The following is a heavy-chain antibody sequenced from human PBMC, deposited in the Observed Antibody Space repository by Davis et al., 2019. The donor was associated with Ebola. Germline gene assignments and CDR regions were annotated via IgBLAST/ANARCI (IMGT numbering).Heavy chain of an antibody. CDR1: GGSISSGDYY. J-gene: IGHJ6*02. D-gene: IGHD3-3*01. CDR3: ARLTYYDFWSGLSIGMDV. CDR2: IYYSGST. V-gene: IGHV4-30-4*01. Sequence: PSETLSLTCTVSGGSISSGDYYWSWIRQPPGKGLEWIGYIYYSGSTYYNPSLKSRVTISVDTSKNQFSLKLSSVTAADTAVYYCARLTYYDFWSGLSIGMDVWGQGTTVTVSS.